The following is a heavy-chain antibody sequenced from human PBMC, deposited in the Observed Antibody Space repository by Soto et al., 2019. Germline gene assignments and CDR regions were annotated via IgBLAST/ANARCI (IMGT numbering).Heavy chain of an antibody. CDR3: AKDRRGYSYGTYYYHYGMDV. J-gene: IGHJ6*02. V-gene: IGHV3-30*18. CDR2: ISYDGSNK. CDR1: GFTFSSYG. D-gene: IGHD5-18*01. Sequence: QVQLVESGGGVVQPGRSLRLSCAAPGFTFSSYGMHWVRQAPGKGLEWVAVISYDGSNKYYADSVKGRFTISRDNSKNTLYLQMNSLRAEDTAVYYCAKDRRGYSYGTYYYHYGMDVWGQGTTVTVSS.